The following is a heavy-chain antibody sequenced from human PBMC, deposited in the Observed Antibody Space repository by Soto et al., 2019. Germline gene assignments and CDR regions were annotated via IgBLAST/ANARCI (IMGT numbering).Heavy chain of an antibody. CDR1: GFTFSSYA. D-gene: IGHD2-8*01. Sequence: GGSLRLSCSASGFTFSSYAMHWVRQAPGKGLEYVSAISSNGGSTYYADSVKGRFTISRDNSKNTLYLQMSSLRAEDTAVYYCVKGTNGVYSERFDPWGQGTLVTVSS. CDR2: ISSNGGST. CDR3: VKGTNGVYSERFDP. V-gene: IGHV3-64D*08. J-gene: IGHJ5*02.